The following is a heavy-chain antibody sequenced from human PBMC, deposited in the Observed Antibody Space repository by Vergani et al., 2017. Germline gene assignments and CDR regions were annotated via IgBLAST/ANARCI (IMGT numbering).Heavy chain of an antibody. Sequence: QVQLVQSGAEVKKPGASVKVSCKASGYTFTNYAIHWVRQAPGQRPEWMGWINAGNGNTKYSQNFQGRVTIIRDTSANTAYMELSSLRSGDTAVYYCAKEAVRGVIVNGNWFDPWGQGTRVTVSS. V-gene: IGHV1-3*01. CDR2: INAGNGNT. D-gene: IGHD3-10*01. J-gene: IGHJ5*02. CDR3: AKEAVRGVIVNGNWFDP. CDR1: GYTFTNYA.